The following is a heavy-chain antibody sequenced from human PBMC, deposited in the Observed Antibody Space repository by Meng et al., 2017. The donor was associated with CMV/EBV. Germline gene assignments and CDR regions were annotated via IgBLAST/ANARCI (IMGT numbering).Heavy chain of an antibody. CDR1: GYSISSGYY. Sequence: SETLSLTCTVSGYSISSGYYWGWIRQPPGKGVEWIGSIYHSGSTYYNPSLKSRVTISVDTSKNQFSLKLSSVTAADTAVYYCARVGVGYDSAFDPWGQGTLVTVSS. CDR3: ARVGVGYDSAFDP. CDR2: IYHSGST. D-gene: IGHD3-16*01. J-gene: IGHJ5*02. V-gene: IGHV4-38-2*02.